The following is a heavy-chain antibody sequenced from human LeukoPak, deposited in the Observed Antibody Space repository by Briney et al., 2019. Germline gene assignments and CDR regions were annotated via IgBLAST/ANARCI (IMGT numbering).Heavy chain of an antibody. V-gene: IGHV3-30*02. J-gene: IGHJ4*02. CDR1: GFTFSIYV. D-gene: IGHD2-15*01. CDR2: IRYDGSNK. Sequence: RGALRLSCAASGFTFSIYVMHFVRQAPGKGVGWGSFIRYDGSNKYYADSVKGRFTISRDNSKNTLYLQMNSLRAEDTAVYYCARGDRYCSGGSCYSSFDYWGQGNLVTVSS. CDR3: ARGDRYCSGGSCYSSFDY.